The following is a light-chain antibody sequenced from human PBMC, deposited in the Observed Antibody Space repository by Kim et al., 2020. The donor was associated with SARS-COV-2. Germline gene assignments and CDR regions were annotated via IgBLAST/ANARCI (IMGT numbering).Light chain of an antibody. CDR3: ATWDDSLTEV. Sequence: PGQRVTISCSGSSSNIGSNTVNWYQHLPGTAPKLLIYSSNLRPSGVPDRFSASKSGTSASLTISGLQSDDEGDYYCATWDDSLTEVFGTGTKVTVL. CDR1: SSNIGSNT. J-gene: IGLJ1*01. CDR2: SSN. V-gene: IGLV1-44*01.